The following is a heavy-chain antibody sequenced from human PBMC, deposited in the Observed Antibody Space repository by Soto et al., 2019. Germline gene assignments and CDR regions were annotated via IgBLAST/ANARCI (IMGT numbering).Heavy chain of an antibody. V-gene: IGHV4-39*01. D-gene: IGHD3-22*01. CDR1: GGSISSSSYY. CDR2: IYYSGST. J-gene: IGHJ5*02. Sequence: SETLSLTCTVSGGSISSSSYYWGWIRQPPGKGLEWIGSIYYSGSTYYNPSLKSRVTISVDTSKNQFSLKLSSVTAADTAVYYCARYYDSSGYYLDNWFDPWGQGTLVTVSS. CDR3: ARYYDSSGYYLDNWFDP.